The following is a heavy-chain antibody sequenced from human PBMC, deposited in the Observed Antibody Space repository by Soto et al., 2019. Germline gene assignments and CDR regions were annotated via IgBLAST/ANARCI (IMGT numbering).Heavy chain of an antibody. J-gene: IGHJ6*02. Sequence: QVQLVQSGAEVRKPGSSVKVSCRSSGGIFTASAISWVRQAPGQGPEWMGGVIPMFGTANYPQRFQGRVTITADESTNTAYLQLSSLRSEDTAVYFCAVGFKLDYYTLDVLGQGTTVTVSS. V-gene: IGHV1-69*01. CDR1: GGIFTASA. D-gene: IGHD3-10*01. CDR2: VIPMFGTA. CDR3: AVGFKLDYYTLDV.